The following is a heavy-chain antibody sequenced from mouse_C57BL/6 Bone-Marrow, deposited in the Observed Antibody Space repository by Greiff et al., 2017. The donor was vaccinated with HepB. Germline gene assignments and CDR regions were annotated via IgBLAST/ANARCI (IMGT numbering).Heavy chain of an antibody. CDR2: ISSGGDYI. CDR1: GFTFSSYA. D-gene: IGHD2-4*01. V-gene: IGHV5-9-1*02. CDR3: TRDGGYDYDGDAMDY. Sequence: DVMLVESGEGLVKPGGSLKLSCAASGFTFSSYAMSWVRQTPEKRLEWVAYISSGGDYIYYADTVKGRFTISRDNARNTLYLQMSSLKSEDTAMYYCTRDGGYDYDGDAMDYWGQGTSVTVSS. J-gene: IGHJ4*01.